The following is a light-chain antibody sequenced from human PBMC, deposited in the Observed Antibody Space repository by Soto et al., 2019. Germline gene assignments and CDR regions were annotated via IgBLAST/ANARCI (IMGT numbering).Light chain of an antibody. Sequence: QSALTQPRSVSGSPGQSVTISCTGTSSDVGGYNYVSWYQQHPGKAPKLMIYDVTERPSGVPDRFSGSKSGNTASLTISGLQAEDEADYYCSSYTSSSTSIVFGTGTKLTVL. CDR3: SSYTSSSTSIV. V-gene: IGLV2-11*01. CDR1: SSDVGGYNY. J-gene: IGLJ1*01. CDR2: DVT.